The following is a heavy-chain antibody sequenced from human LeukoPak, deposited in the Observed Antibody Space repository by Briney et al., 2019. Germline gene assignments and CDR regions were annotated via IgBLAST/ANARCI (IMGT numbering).Heavy chain of an antibody. D-gene: IGHD5-12*01. CDR2: ISGSGGYT. CDR1: GFTFSLYA. CDR3: AKDQRGYDKPIDY. Sequence: AGGSLRLSCAASGFTFSLYAMSWVRQAPGKGLEWVSAISGSGGYTDYADSAKGRFTISRDNSKNTLYVQMNSLRAEDTAVYYCAKDQRGYDKPIDYWGQGTLVTVSS. V-gene: IGHV3-23*01. J-gene: IGHJ4*02.